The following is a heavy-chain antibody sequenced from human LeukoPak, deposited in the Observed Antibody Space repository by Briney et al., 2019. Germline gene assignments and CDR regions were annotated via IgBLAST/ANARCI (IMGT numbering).Heavy chain of an antibody. CDR3: AGGGMVRRGFDY. CDR2: IIPIFGTA. J-gene: IGHJ4*02. Sequence: GASVKVSCKASGGTFSSYAISWVRQAPGQGLEWMGGIIPIFGTANYAQKFQGRVTITTDESTSTAYMELSSLRSEDTAVYYCAGGGMVRRGFDYWGQGTLVTVSS. V-gene: IGHV1-69*05. CDR1: GGTFSSYA. D-gene: IGHD3-10*01.